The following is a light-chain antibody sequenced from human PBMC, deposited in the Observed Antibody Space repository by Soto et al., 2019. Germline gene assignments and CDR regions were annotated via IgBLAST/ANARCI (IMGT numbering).Light chain of an antibody. CDR1: RPVASNY. V-gene: IGKV3-20*01. J-gene: IGKJ1*01. CDR2: GAS. CDR3: HQYGNSPWT. Sequence: EIVLTHSPGTLSLSPGERATLSCRASRPVASNYLAWYQQKPGQAPRLLIYGASSRATGSPDRFTGSGSGTDLTLTINRLEPEDFAVYYCHQYGNSPWTFGQGTKVDIK.